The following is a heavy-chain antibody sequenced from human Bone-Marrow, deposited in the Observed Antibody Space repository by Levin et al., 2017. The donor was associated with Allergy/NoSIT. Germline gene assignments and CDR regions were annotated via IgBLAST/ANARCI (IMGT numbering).Heavy chain of an antibody. CDR3: ARVPATAISRGYYFDY. J-gene: IGHJ4*02. CDR2: IKQDGSEK. V-gene: IGHV3-7*01. D-gene: IGHD2-2*02. CDR1: GFTFSSYW. Sequence: GGSLRLSCAASGFTFSSYWMSWVRQAPGKGLEWVANIKQDGSEKYYVDSVKGRFTISRDNAKNSLYLQMNSLRAEDTAVYYCARVPATAISRGYYFDYWGQGTLVTVSS.